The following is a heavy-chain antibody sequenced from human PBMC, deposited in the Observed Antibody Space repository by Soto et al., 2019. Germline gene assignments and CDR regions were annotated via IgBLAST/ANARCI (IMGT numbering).Heavy chain of an antibody. D-gene: IGHD4-17*01. CDR2: IWYDGSNK. CDR1: GFTFSSYV. J-gene: IGHJ4*02. V-gene: IGHV3-33*01. CDR3: ARGRTVGFDS. Sequence: QVQLVESGGGVVQPGRSLRLSCAASGFTFSSYVMHWVRQAPGKGLEWVAVIWYDGSNKYYADSVKGRFTISRDNSKNTLYLKMTILTAEDTAVYYYARGRTVGFDSWGQGTLVTVSS.